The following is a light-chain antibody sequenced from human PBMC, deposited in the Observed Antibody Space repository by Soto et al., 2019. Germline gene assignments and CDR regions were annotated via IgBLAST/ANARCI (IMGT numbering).Light chain of an antibody. Sequence: QSVLTQPASVSGSPGQSITISCTGTSSDVGGYNYVSWYQQHPGKAPKLMIYDVSNRPLGVSNRFSGSKSGNTASLTISGLQAEDEADYYCSSYTSSSTRVFGGGTKLTVL. CDR1: SSDVGGYNY. CDR2: DVS. J-gene: IGLJ3*02. V-gene: IGLV2-14*01. CDR3: SSYTSSSTRV.